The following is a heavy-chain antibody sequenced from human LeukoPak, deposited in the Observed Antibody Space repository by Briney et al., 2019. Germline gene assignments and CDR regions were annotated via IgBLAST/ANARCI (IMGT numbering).Heavy chain of an antibody. CDR1: GGSISSSSYY. CDR3: ATQPNYDFWSGYYVGYYFDY. V-gene: IGHV4-39*01. J-gene: IGHJ4*02. CDR2: IYYSGST. D-gene: IGHD3-3*01. Sequence: SETLSVTCTVSGGSISSSSYYWGWIRQPPGKGLEWIGSIYYSGSTYYNPSLKSRVTISVDTSKNQFSLKLSSVTAADTAVYYCATQPNYDFWSGYYVGYYFDYWGQGTLVTVSS.